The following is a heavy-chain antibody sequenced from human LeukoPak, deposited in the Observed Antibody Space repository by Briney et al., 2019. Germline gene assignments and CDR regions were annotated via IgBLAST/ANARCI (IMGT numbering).Heavy chain of an antibody. V-gene: IGHV3-33*08. Sequence: GGSLRISFAAAGFTFSTYGMHWVRQAQGKGLGWVALTWYDGSNKNYADSVKGRFTISRDNSKNTLYLQMNSLRGEDTAVYYCARGGLTIAEATTSWYLDYWGQGTLVTVSS. CDR2: TWYDGSNK. CDR3: ARGGLTIAEATTSWYLDY. J-gene: IGHJ4*02. D-gene: IGHD1-26*01. CDR1: GFTFSTYG.